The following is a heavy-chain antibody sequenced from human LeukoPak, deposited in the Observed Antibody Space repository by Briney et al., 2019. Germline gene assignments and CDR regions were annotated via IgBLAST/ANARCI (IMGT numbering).Heavy chain of an antibody. CDR2: VRSKAYRGTT. J-gene: IGHJ6*02. CDR1: GSTVVKHG. V-gene: IGHV3-49*04. Sequence: GRSQSPSWPASGSTVVKHGMSSVRQAPGKGRGWVGFVRSKAYRGTTEYAASVQGRFTISRDDSKSVVYLQMNSLKTEDTAFYYCSRGPIQLWIHNAMDVWGQGTTVTVSS. D-gene: IGHD5-18*01. CDR3: SRGPIQLWIHNAMDV.